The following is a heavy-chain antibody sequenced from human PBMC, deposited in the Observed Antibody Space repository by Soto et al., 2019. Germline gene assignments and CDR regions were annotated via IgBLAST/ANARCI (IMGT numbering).Heavy chain of an antibody. D-gene: IGHD2-15*01. CDR1: GFTFSNAW. Sequence: GGSLRLSCAASGFTFSNAWMNWVRQAPGKGLEWVGRIKSKTDGGTTDYAAPVKGRFTISRDDSKNTLYLQMNSLKTEDTAVYYCTTDPEGYCSGGSCPHGGDAFDIWGQGTMVTVSS. V-gene: IGHV3-15*07. J-gene: IGHJ3*02. CDR3: TTDPEGYCSGGSCPHGGDAFDI. CDR2: IKSKTDGGTT.